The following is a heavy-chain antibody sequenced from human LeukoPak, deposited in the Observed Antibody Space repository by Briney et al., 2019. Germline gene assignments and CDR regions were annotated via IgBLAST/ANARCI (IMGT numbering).Heavy chain of an antibody. V-gene: IGHV4-39*07. CDR2: IYYSGST. Sequence: KTSETLSLTCTVSGGSISSSSYYWGWIRQPPGKGLEWIGSIYYSGSTYYNPSLKSRVTISVDTSKNQFSLKLSSVTAADTAVYYCAREMTTVRHVRNYYYYYYMDVWGKGTTVTVSS. CDR1: GGSISSSSYY. CDR3: AREMTTVRHVRNYYYYYYMDV. D-gene: IGHD4-17*01. J-gene: IGHJ6*03.